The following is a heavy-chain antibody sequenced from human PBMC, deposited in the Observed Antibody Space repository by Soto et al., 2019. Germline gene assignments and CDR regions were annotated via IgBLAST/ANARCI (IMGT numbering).Heavy chain of an antibody. CDR1: GFTFSPHA. CDR3: ARERNTGYDYSYYYGMDV. J-gene: IGHJ6*02. V-gene: IGHV3-30-3*01. Sequence: LRLSCAASGFTFSPHAMHWVRQGPGKGLEWVAVISYEGSNKYYAGSVKGRFTISRDNSKNTLYLQMNSLRAEDTAVYYCARERNTGYDYSYYYGMDVWGQGTTVTVSS. CDR2: ISYEGSNK. D-gene: IGHD5-18*01.